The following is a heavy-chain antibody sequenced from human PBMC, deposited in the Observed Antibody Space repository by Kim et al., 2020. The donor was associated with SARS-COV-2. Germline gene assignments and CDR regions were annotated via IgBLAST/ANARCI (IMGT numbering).Heavy chain of an antibody. CDR2: IYYSGST. D-gene: IGHD3-16*02. J-gene: IGHJ4*02. V-gene: IGHV4-31*03. Sequence: SETLSLTCTVSGGSISSGGYYWSWIRQHPGKGLEWIGYIYYSGSTYYNPSLKSRVTISVDTSKNQFSLKLSSVTAADTAVYYCARFGGGEFSFYYFDYWGQGTLVTVSS. CDR3: ARFGGGEFSFYYFDY. CDR1: GGSISSGGYY.